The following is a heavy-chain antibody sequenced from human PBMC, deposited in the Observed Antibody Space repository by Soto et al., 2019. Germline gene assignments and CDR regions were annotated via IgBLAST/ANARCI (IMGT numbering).Heavy chain of an antibody. CDR2: INPNSEDK. D-gene: IGHD3-3*01. CDR3: ASGHRVTFLAWLSHYYFDY. Sequence: AAVKVSCKDSGYTFGNFEINWVRQATGHGLEGIGWINPNSEDKGVAQQFRGRASMTTNTSVNTAYMELSGLSSEDTAVYYCASGHRVTFLAWLSHYYFDYWGLGTLVTVSS. V-gene: IGHV1-8*01. J-gene: IGHJ4*02. CDR1: GYTFGNFE.